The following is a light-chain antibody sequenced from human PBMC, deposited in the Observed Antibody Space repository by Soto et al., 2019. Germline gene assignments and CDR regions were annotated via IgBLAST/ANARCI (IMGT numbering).Light chain of an antibody. V-gene: IGLV9-49*01. CDR2: VGTGGIVG. Sequence: QSVLTQPPSASASLGASVTLTCTLSNGYSNYKVDWYQQRPGKGPRFVMRVGTGGIVGSKGDGIPDRFSVLGSGLNRYLTIKNIQEEDESDYHCGADHGSGSNFVYIFGGGTQLTVL. CDR1: NGYSNYK. CDR3: GADHGSGSNFVYI. J-gene: IGLJ2*01.